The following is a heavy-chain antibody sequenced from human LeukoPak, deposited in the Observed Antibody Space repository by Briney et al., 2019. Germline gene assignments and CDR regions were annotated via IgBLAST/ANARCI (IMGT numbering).Heavy chain of an antibody. CDR3: ARDPPLGIAGFDY. J-gene: IGHJ4*02. CDR1: GFTFDDYA. D-gene: IGHD7-27*01. CDR2: ISWNSGSI. Sequence: GGSLRLSCAASGFTFDDYAMHWVRQAPGKGLEWVSGISWNSGSIGYADSVKGRFTISRDNAKNSLYLQMNSLRAEDMALYYCARDPPLGIAGFDYWGQGTLVTVSS. V-gene: IGHV3-9*03.